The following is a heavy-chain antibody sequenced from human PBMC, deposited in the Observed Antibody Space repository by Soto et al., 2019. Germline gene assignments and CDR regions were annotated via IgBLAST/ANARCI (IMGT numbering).Heavy chain of an antibody. D-gene: IGHD3-16*01. J-gene: IGHJ4*02. CDR1: GFTFSGSA. V-gene: IGHV3-73*02. CDR3: SGLWAGGDNRDSPPYYLAS. CDR2: IKPRSYNYAT. Sequence: EVQLVESGGGLVQPGGSVIISCAASGFTFSGSAIHWVRQASGKGLEWLGRIKPRSYNYATAYTPSLKGRFTITRDDSKNTAYLEMNRLKNAATAVYFGSGLWAGGDNRDSPPYYLASWGQGTLVTVSS.